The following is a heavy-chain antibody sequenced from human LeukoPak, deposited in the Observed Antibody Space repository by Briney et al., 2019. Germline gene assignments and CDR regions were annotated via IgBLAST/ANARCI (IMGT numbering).Heavy chain of an antibody. V-gene: IGHV3-21*04. CDR3: AKDGSGSYFDY. D-gene: IGHD3-10*01. Sequence: GGSLRLSCAASGFTVSSNYMSSVRQAPGKGLEWVSSISSSSSYIYYADSVKGRFTISRDDAKNSLYLQMNSLRAEDTALYYCAKDGSGSYFDYWGQGTLVTVSS. J-gene: IGHJ4*02. CDR1: GFTVSSNY. CDR2: ISSSSSYI.